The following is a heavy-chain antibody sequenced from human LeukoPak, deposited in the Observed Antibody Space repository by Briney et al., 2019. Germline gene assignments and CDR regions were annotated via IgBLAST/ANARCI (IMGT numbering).Heavy chain of an antibody. J-gene: IGHJ4*02. Sequence: ASVTVSCMASGYTFPSYGISWVRQAPGQGIEWMGWISAYNGNTNHAQKLQGRVTMTTDTSTSTAYMELRSLRSDDTAVYYCARALHRSGWYPGYWGQGTLVTVSS. D-gene: IGHD6-19*01. CDR1: GYTFPSYG. CDR2: ISAYNGNT. V-gene: IGHV1-18*04. CDR3: ARALHRSGWYPGY.